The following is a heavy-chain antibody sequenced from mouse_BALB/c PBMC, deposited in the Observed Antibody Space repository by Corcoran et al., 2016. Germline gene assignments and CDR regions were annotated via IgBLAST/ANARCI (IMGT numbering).Heavy chain of an antibody. J-gene: IGHJ4*01. CDR3: ARHVSSRFYAMDY. CDR2: INTYTGEP. D-gene: IGHD1-1*01. Sequence: QIQLVQAGPELKKPGETVKISCKASGYTFTNYGMNWVKQAPGKGLKWMGGINTYTGEPTYADDFKGRFAFALETSASTAYLQINNLKSEDTATYFSARHVSSRFYAMDYCGQGTSVTVSS. CDR1: GYTFTNYG. V-gene: IGHV9-3-1*01.